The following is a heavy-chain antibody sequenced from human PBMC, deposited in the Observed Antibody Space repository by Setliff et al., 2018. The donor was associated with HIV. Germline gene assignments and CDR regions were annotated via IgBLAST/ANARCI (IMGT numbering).Heavy chain of an antibody. CDR1: GGSFSGYY. CDR3: AGGPGTTSIDY. CDR2: INHSGST. J-gene: IGHJ4*02. D-gene: IGHD1-26*01. V-gene: IGHV4-34*01. Sequence: PSETLSLTCAVYGGSFSGYYWSWIRQPPGKGLDWIGEINHSGSTNYNMSLWSRVTISLDASRNQFSLELISVTAADTAVYYCAGGPGTTSIDYWAQGTLVTVSS.